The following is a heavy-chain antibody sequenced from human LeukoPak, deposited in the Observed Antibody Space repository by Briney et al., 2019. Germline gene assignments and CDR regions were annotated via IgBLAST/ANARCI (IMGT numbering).Heavy chain of an antibody. J-gene: IGHJ4*02. Sequence: SQTLSLTCTVSGGSISSGGYYWSWIRQPPGKGLEWIGYIYHSGSTYYIPSLKSRVTISVDRSKNQFSLKLSSVTAADTAVYYCARSIAAAGSSYFDYWGQGTLVTVSS. CDR3: ARSIAAAGSSYFDY. V-gene: IGHV4-30-2*01. CDR1: GGSISSGGYY. CDR2: IYHSGST. D-gene: IGHD6-13*01.